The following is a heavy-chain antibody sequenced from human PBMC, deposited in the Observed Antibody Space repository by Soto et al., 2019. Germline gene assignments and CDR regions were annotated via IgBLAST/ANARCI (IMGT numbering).Heavy chain of an antibody. D-gene: IGHD3-22*01. CDR2: IKQDGSEK. CDR1: GFTFSSYW. Sequence: GGSLRLSCAASGFTFSSYWMSWVRQAPGKGLEWVANIKQDGSEKYYVDSVKGRFTISRDNAKNSLYLQMNSLRAEDTAVYYCARGPHCSGGSCRRRAHYYDSSGYMGYYYYGMDVWGQGTTVTVSS. V-gene: IGHV3-7*05. J-gene: IGHJ6*02. CDR3: ARGPHCSGGSCRRRAHYYDSSGYMGYYYYGMDV.